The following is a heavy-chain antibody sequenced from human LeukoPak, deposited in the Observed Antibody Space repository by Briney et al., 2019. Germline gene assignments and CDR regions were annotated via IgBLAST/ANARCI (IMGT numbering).Heavy chain of an antibody. D-gene: IGHD3/OR15-3a*01. CDR1: GFTFSSYW. J-gene: IGHJ3*02. CDR2: IKQDGSET. V-gene: IGHV3-7*01. Sequence: GGSLRLSCAASGFTFSSYWMSWVRQAPGKGLEWVANIKQDGSETYYVDSVKGRFTISRDNAKNSLYLQMNSLRAEDTAVYYCARGRDLGQDVFDIWGQGTMVTVS. CDR3: ARGRDLGQDVFDI.